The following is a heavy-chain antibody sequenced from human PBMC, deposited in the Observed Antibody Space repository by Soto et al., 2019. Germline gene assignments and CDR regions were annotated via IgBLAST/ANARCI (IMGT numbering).Heavy chain of an antibody. V-gene: IGHV3-30*18. CDR2: ISYDGSNK. CDR1: GFTFSSYG. J-gene: IGHJ6*02. Sequence: QVQLVESGGGVVQPGRSLRLSCAASGFTFSSYGMHWVRQAPGKGLEWVAVISYDGSNKYYADSVKGRFTISRDNSKNTLYLQMNSLRAEDTAVYYCAKLMDGSGAYGMDVWGQGTTVTVSS. D-gene: IGHD3-10*01. CDR3: AKLMDGSGAYGMDV.